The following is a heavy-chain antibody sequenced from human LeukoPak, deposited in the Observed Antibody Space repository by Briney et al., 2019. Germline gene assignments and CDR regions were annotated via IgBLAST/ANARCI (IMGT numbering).Heavy chain of an antibody. CDR3: ACGDKFDY. Sequence: GGSLRLSCAASGFTFSSYGMHWVRQAPGKGLEWVAVISYDGSNKYYADSVKGRFTISRDNSKNTLYLQMNSLRAEDTAVYHCACGDKFDYWGQGTLVTVSS. J-gene: IGHJ4*02. D-gene: IGHD4-23*01. CDR2: ISYDGSNK. V-gene: IGHV3-30*03. CDR1: GFTFSSYG.